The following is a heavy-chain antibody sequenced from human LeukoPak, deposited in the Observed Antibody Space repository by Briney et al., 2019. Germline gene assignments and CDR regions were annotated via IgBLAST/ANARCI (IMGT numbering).Heavy chain of an antibody. CDR2: IYTSGST. J-gene: IGHJ4*02. CDR1: GGSISSYY. V-gene: IGHV4-4*07. D-gene: IGHD3-22*01. CDR3: ARAISGGYDSSGYSLFDY. Sequence: PSETLSLTCSVSGGSISSYYWSWLRQPAGKGLEWIGRIYTSGSTNYNPSLKSRVTMSVDTSKNQFSLKLSSVTAADTAVYYCARAISGGYDSSGYSLFDYWGQGTLVTVSS.